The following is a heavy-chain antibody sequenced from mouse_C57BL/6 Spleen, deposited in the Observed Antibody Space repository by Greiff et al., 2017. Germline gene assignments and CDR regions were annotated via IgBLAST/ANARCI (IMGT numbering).Heavy chain of an antibody. Sequence: QVQLQQSGPELVKPGASVKISCKASGYAFSSSWMNWVKQRPGKGLEWIGRIYPGDGDTNYNGKFKGKATLTADKSSSTAYMQLSSLTSEDSAVYFCARGGGNSWYFDVWGTGTTVTVSS. J-gene: IGHJ1*03. V-gene: IGHV1-82*01. CDR1: GYAFSSSW. D-gene: IGHD2-1*01. CDR3: ARGGGNSWYFDV. CDR2: IYPGDGDT.